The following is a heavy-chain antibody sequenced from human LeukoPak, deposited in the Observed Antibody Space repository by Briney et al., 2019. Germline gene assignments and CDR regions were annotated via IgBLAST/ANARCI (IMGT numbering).Heavy chain of an antibody. J-gene: IGHJ5*02. Sequence: SQTLSLTCTVSGGSISSGSYYWSWIRQPAGKGLEWIGSMYHNGSTYYNPSLKSRVTISVDTSKNQFYLKLTSVTAADTDVYYCARHPSGRMWLQQGGWFEPWGQGTLVTVSS. D-gene: IGHD5-24*01. CDR2: MYHNGST. CDR1: GGSISSGSYY. V-gene: IGHV4-61*02. CDR3: ARHPSGRMWLQQGGWFEP.